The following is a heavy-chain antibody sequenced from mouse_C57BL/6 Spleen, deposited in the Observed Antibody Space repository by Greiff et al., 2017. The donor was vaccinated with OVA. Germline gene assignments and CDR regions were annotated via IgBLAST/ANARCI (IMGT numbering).Heavy chain of an antibody. CDR1: GYTFTSYW. V-gene: IGHV1-52*01. CDR3: ARGITTVVARDFDV. CDR2: IDPSDSET. Sequence: QVQLQQPGAELVRPGSSVKLSCKASGYTFTSYWMHWVKQRPIQGLEWIGNIDPSDSETHYNQKFKDKATLTVDKSSSTAYMQLSSLTSEDSAVYYCARGITTVVARDFDVWGTGTTVTVSS. J-gene: IGHJ1*03. D-gene: IGHD1-1*01.